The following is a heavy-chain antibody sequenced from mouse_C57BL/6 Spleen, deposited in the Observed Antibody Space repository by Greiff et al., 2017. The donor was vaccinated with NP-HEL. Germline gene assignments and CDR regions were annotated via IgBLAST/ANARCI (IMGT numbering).Heavy chain of an antibody. J-gene: IGHJ1*03. D-gene: IGHD1-1*01. Sequence: VQLQQSGAELVRPGTSVKVSCKASGYAFTNYLIEWVKQRPGQGLEWIGVINPGSGGTNYNEKFKGKATLTADKSSSTAYMQLSSLTSEDSAVYFCARKNYYEGFDVWGTGTTVTVSS. CDR2: INPGSGGT. V-gene: IGHV1-54*01. CDR1: GYAFTNYL. CDR3: ARKNYYEGFDV.